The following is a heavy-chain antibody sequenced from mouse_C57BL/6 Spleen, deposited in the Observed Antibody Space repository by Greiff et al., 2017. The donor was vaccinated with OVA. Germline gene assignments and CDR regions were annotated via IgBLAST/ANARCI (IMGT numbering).Heavy chain of an antibody. Sequence: VKLQESGPGLVAPSQSLSITCTVSGFSLTSYGVHWVRQPPGKGLEWLVVIWSDGSTTYNSALKSRLSISKDNSKSQVFLKMNSLQTDDTAMYYCARHGNYYGSSGYAMDYWGQGTSVTVSS. CDR3: ARHGNYYGSSGYAMDY. V-gene: IGHV2-6-1*01. CDR2: IWSDGST. CDR1: GFSLTSYG. D-gene: IGHD1-1*01. J-gene: IGHJ4*01.